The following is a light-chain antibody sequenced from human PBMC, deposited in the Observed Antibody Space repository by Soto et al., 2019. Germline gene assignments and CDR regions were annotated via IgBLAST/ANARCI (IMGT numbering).Light chain of an antibody. Sequence: EIVLTQSPATLSLSPGERATLSCRASQSVSSYIAWYQQKPGQAPRFLIYDASNRATGIPARFSGSASGTDFTLTISSLEPEDFAVYYCQQRSTWPPITFGQGTRLEIK. CDR1: QSVSSY. CDR2: DAS. CDR3: QQRSTWPPIT. V-gene: IGKV3-11*01. J-gene: IGKJ5*01.